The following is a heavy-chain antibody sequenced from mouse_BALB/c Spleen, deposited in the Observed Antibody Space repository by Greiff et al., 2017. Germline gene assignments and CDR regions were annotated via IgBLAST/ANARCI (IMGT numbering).Heavy chain of an antibody. D-gene: IGHD2-13*01. CDR2: ISNGGGST. CDR3: ARAGGDHRYFDY. Sequence: EVHLVESGGGLVQPGGSLKLSCAASGFTFSSYTMSWVRQTPEKRLEWVAYISNGGGSTYYPDTVKGRFTISRDNAKNTLYLQMSSLKSEDTAMYYCARAGGDHRYFDYWGQGTTLTVSS. V-gene: IGHV5-12-2*01. J-gene: IGHJ2*01. CDR1: GFTFSSYT.